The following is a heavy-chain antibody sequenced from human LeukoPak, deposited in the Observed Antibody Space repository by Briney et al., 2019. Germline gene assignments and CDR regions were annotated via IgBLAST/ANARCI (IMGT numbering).Heavy chain of an antibody. CDR2: INHSGST. CDR3: ASSYSSGWYRPFDY. J-gene: IGHJ4*02. D-gene: IGHD6-19*01. Sequence: PXGXGXXXIGEINHSGSTNYNPSLKSRVTISVDTSKNQFSLKLSSVTAADTAVYYCASSYSSGWYRPFDYWGQGTLVTVSS. V-gene: IGHV4-34*01.